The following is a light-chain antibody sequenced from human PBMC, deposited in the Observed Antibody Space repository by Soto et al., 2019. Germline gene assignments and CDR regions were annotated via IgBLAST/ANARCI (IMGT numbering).Light chain of an antibody. CDR3: QQYNTYAT. CDR1: HNIRNL. V-gene: IGKV1-5*01. J-gene: IGKJ5*01. Sequence: DSQLTQSPSTLSAAVGDSVTLTCRASHNIRNLLAWYQQKPGKAPKPLIYDASTLKTGVPSRFSGSGSGSEFNFTITGLQPDDFATYCCQQYNTYATFGQGTRLEIK. CDR2: DAS.